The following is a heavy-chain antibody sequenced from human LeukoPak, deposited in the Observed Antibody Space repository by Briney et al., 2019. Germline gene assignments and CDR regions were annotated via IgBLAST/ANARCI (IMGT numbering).Heavy chain of an antibody. J-gene: IGHJ3*02. CDR1: GFTFSSYS. D-gene: IGHD6-13*01. V-gene: IGHV3-21*01. CDR2: ISSSSSYI. Sequence: GGSLRLSCAASGFTFSSYSMNWVRQAPGKGLEWVSSISSSSSYIYYADSVKGRFTISRDNAKNSLYLQMNSLRAEDTAVCYCARDAAAGRTFDIWGQGTMVTVSS. CDR3: ARDAAAGRTFDI.